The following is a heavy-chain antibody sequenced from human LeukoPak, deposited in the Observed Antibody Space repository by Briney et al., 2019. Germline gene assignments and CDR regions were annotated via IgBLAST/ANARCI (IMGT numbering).Heavy chain of an antibody. Sequence: GGSLRLSCAASGFTVITNDMTWVRQAPGKGLEWVSVLYSDGNTKYADSVQGRFTISRYNSKNTQYLEMNSLSPDDTAVYYCARGVEPLAANTLAYWGQGTLVTVSS. D-gene: IGHD1-14*01. CDR3: ARGVEPLAANTLAY. J-gene: IGHJ4*02. CDR2: LYSDGNT. CDR1: GFTVITND. V-gene: IGHV3-53*01.